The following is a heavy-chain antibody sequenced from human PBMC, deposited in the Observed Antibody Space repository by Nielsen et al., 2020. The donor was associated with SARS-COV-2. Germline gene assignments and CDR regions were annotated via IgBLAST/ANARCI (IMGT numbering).Heavy chain of an antibody. CDR2: ISYDGSNK. CDR1: GFTFSKYG. D-gene: IGHD7-27*01. V-gene: IGHV3-30-3*01. Sequence: GESLKISCAASGFTFSKYGMHWVRQAPGKGLEWVAVISYDGSNKYYADSVKGRFTISRDNSKNTLYLQMNSLRAEDTAVYYCARGNGWGSYFDYWGQGTLVTVSS. J-gene: IGHJ4*02. CDR3: ARGNGWGSYFDY.